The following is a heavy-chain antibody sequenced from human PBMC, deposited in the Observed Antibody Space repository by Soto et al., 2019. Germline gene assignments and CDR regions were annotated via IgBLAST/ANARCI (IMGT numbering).Heavy chain of an antibody. V-gene: IGHV4-34*01. D-gene: IGHD3-22*01. CDR3: ARAGSLLRANHNLGRHPDY. CDR1: GGSFSGYY. J-gene: IGHJ4*02. CDR2: INHSGST. Sequence: SETLSLTCAVYGGSFSGYYWSLIRQPPGKGLEWIGEINHSGSTNYNPSLKSRVTISVDTSKNQFSLKLSSVAAADTAVYYCARAGSLLRANHNLGRHPDYWGQGTLVTVSS.